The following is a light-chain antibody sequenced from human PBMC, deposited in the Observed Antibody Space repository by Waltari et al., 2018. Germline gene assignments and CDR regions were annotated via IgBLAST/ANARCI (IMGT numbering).Light chain of an antibody. V-gene: IGKV4-1*01. J-gene: IGKJ2*01. CDR2: WAS. Sequence: DIVMTQSPDSLAVSLGERATINCKSSQSVLYISNNKNYLAWYQQKPGQPPKLLIYWASTRESGVPDRFSGSGSATDFTLTISSLQAEDVAVYYCQQYYSTPYTFGQGTKLEIK. CDR3: QQYYSTPYT. CDR1: QSVLYISNNKNY.